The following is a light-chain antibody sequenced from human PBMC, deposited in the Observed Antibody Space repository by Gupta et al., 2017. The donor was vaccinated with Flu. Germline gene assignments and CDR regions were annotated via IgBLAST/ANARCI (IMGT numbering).Light chain of an antibody. J-gene: IGKJ1*01. CDR1: ESLVYSDGDSY. V-gene: IGKV2-30*01. CDR2: KAS. CDR3: MHSTRWPLT. Sequence: DAVMTQSTLSLPVTLRQRASISCRSSESLVYSDGDSYVSWFHQRPGQSPRRLIYKASNRDSGVPDRISGSGSGTDFTLTISRLEAEDVGVYYCMHSTRWPLTFGQGTKVEI.